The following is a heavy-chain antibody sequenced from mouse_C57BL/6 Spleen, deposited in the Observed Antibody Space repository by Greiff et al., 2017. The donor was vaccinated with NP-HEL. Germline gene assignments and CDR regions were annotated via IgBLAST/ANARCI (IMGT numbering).Heavy chain of an antibody. D-gene: IGHD2-5*01. J-gene: IGHJ2*01. CDR1: GYTFTSHW. CDR2: INPANGVT. CDR3: ASSNFVFDY. Sequence: QVQLQQSGTELVKPGASVKLSCKASGYTFTSHWMHWVKQRPGQGLEWIGNINPANGVTNYNEKFKTKATLTVDKSSTTAYMQLSSLTSEDSAVYYCASSNFVFDYWGQGTTLTVSS. V-gene: IGHV1-53*01.